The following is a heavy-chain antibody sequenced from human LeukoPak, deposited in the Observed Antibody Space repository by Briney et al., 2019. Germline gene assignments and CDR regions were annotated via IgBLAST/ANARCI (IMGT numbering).Heavy chain of an antibody. CDR3: VKDSKHYYDSSGFYDY. V-gene: IGHV3-23*01. J-gene: IGHJ4*02. Sequence: GGSLRLSCAASGFTFSSYAMSWVRQAPGKGLEWVSGISGSGSYTYYADSVKGRSTISRDNSKSTLYLQMNSLRAEDTAVYYCVKDSKHYYDSSGFYDYWGQGTLVTVSS. D-gene: IGHD3-22*01. CDR2: ISGSGSYT. CDR1: GFTFSSYA.